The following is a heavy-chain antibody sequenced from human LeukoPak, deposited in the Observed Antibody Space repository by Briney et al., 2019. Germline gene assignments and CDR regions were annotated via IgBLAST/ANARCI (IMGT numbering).Heavy chain of an antibody. Sequence: GGSLRLSCAASGFTFSRDWMHWVRQAPGKGLVWVSRMNSAGSTTNYADSVKGRFTISRDNSKNTLYLQMNSLRAEDTAVYYCVRALMGTSDHWGQGSLVTVSS. J-gene: IGHJ4*02. D-gene: IGHD7-27*01. CDR3: VRALMGTSDH. CDR2: MNSAGSTT. V-gene: IGHV3-74*01. CDR1: GFTFSRDW.